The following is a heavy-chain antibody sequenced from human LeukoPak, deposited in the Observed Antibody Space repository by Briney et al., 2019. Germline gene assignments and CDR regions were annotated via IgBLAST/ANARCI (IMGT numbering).Heavy chain of an antibody. Sequence: PGGSLRLSCAASGFTFSSYSMNWVRQAPGKGLEWVSSISSSSSYIYYADSVKGRFTISRDNAKNSLYLQMNSLRAEDTAVYYCAAYLWFGELGNWFDPWGQGTLVTVSS. CDR3: AAYLWFGELGNWFDP. CDR2: ISSSSSYI. V-gene: IGHV3-21*01. J-gene: IGHJ5*02. D-gene: IGHD3-10*01. CDR1: GFTFSSYS.